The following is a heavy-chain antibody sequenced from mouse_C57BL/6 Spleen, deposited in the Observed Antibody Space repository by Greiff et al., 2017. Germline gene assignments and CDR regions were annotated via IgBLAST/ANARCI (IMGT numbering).Heavy chain of an antibody. CDR1: GYTFTSYS. Sequence: QVQLQQPGAELVKPGASVKLSCKASGYTFTSYSMHWVQQRPGQGLEWIGMIHPNSGSTNYNEKFKSKATLTVDKSSSTVYMQLSSLTAEDSAVYYCARSTMMTTEDDWGQGATLTVS. CDR3: ARSTMMTTEDD. CDR2: IHPNSGST. D-gene: IGHD2-4*01. J-gene: IGHJ2*01. V-gene: IGHV1-64*01.